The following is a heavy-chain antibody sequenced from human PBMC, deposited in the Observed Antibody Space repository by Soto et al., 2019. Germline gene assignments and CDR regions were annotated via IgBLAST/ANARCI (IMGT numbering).Heavy chain of an antibody. V-gene: IGHV3-33*01. CDR1: GFTFSSYG. D-gene: IGHD3-22*01. J-gene: IGHJ3*02. CDR3: TTDGRHYYDSSGYWDDAFDI. CDR2: IWYDGSNK. Sequence: GGSLRLSCAAAGFTFSSYGMHWVRQATGKGLEWVAVIWYDGSNKYYAAPVKGRFTISRDDSKNTLYLQMNSLKTEDTAVYYCTTDGRHYYDSSGYWDDAFDIWGQGTMVTVSS.